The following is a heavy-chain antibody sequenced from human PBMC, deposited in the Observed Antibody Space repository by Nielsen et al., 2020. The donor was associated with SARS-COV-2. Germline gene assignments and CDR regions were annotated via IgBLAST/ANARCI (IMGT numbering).Heavy chain of an antibody. CDR2: IYPGGTT. J-gene: IGHJ4*02. CDR1: GLIVSANY. CDR3: ARDGVVVTAIDY. V-gene: IGHV3-66*02. D-gene: IGHD2-21*02. Sequence: GESLKISCAASGLIVSANYMIWVRQPPGRGLEWVSVIYPGGTTYYADSVKGRFTISRDNSKNTLYLQMNSLRAEDTAVYYCARDGVVVTAIDYWGQGTLVTVSS.